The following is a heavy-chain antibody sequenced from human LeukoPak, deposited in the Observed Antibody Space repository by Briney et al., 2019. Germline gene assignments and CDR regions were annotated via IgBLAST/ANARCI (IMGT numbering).Heavy chain of an antibody. V-gene: IGHV4-39*07. J-gene: IGHJ4*02. CDR2: IYYSGST. CDR3: AREGSDLYYDSSGTFDY. CDR1: GGFISSSSYY. D-gene: IGHD3-22*01. Sequence: PSETLSLTCTVSGGFISSSSYYWGWSRQPPGKGLEWIGSIYYSGSTYYNPSLKSRVTISVDTSKNQFSLKLSSVTAADTAVYYCAREGSDLYYDSSGTFDYWGQGTLVTVSS.